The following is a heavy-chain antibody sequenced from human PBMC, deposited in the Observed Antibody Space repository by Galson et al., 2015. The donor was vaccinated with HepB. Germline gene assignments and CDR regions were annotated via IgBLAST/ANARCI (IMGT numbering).Heavy chain of an antibody. Sequence: SLRLSCAASGFTFSDYYMSWIRRAPGKGLELVSYISSSGSTIYYADSVKGRFTISRDNAKNSLYLQMNSLRAEDTAVYYCASPLPAAMGGANGMDVWGQGTTVTVSS. CDR1: GFTFSDYY. V-gene: IGHV3-11*04. J-gene: IGHJ6*02. D-gene: IGHD2-2*01. CDR3: ASPLPAAMGGANGMDV. CDR2: ISSSGSTI.